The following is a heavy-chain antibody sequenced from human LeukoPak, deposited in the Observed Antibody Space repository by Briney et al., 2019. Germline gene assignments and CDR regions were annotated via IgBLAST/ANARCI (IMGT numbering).Heavy chain of an antibody. V-gene: IGHV1-18*01. J-gene: IGHJ3*02. CDR3: ARAIVGARSAHPNDAFDI. CDR1: GYTFTSYG. Sequence: ASVKVSCKASGYTFTSYGISWLRQAPGQGLEWMGWISAYNGNTNYAQKLQVRVTMTTDTATSTAYMELRSLRSDDTAVYYCARAIVGARSAHPNDAFDIWGQGTMVTVSS. CDR2: ISAYNGNT. D-gene: IGHD1-26*01.